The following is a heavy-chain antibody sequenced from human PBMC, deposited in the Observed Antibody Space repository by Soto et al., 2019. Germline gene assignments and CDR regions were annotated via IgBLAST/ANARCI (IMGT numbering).Heavy chain of an antibody. D-gene: IGHD3-22*01. CDR2: INPSGGST. J-gene: IGHJ4*02. V-gene: IGHV1-46*01. CDR3: ATTPIGTYYYDSSGLFDY. Sequence: ASVKVSCKASGFTFTSSSMQWVRQARGQRLEWMGRINPSGGSTNYAQKFQGRVTMTRDTSTSTVYMELSSLRSEDTAVYYCATTPIGTYYYDSSGLFDYWGQGTLVTVSS. CDR1: GFTFTSSS.